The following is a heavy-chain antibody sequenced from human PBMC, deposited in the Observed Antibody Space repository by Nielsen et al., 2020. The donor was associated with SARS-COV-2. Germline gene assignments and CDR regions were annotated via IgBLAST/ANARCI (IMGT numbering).Heavy chain of an antibody. CDR1: GFTFSSYW. J-gene: IGHJ4*02. D-gene: IGHD2-8*01. V-gene: IGHV3-20*01. CDR2: INWNGGST. CDR3: ASFDCTNGVCLDY. Sequence: GGSLRLSCAASGFTFSSYWMSWVRQAPGKGLEWVSGINWNGGSTGYADSVKGRFTISRDNAKNSLYLQMNSLRAEDTALYHCASFDCTNGVCLDYWGQGTLVTVSS.